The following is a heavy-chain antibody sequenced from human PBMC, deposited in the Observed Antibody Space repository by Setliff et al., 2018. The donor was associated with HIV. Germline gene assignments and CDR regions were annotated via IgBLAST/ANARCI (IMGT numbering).Heavy chain of an antibody. CDR1: GFTFSTYW. D-gene: IGHD6-13*01. V-gene: IGHV3-7*03. CDR2: IKPDGREK. CDR3: AKGRYSSSWYYFDY. Sequence: LRLSCAASGFTFSTYWMNWVRQAPGKGLQWVANIKPDGREKNYADSVKGRFTISRDNAKNSLYLQMNSLRAEDMALYYCAKGRYSSSWYYFDYWGQGTLVTVSS. J-gene: IGHJ4*02.